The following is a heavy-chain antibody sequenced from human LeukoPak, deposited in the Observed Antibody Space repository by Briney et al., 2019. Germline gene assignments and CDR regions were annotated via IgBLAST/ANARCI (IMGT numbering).Heavy chain of an antibody. V-gene: IGHV3-15*01. D-gene: IGHD3-22*01. CDR2: IKSKTDGGTT. CDR3: TTQYYYDSSGYYPQFDY. CDR1: GFTFSNAW. J-gene: IGHJ4*02. Sequence: PGGSLRLSCAASGFTFSNAWMSWVRQAPGKGLEWVGRIKSKTDGGTTDYAAPVKGRFTISRDDSKNTLYLQMNSLKTEDTAVYYCTTQYYYDSSGYYPQFDYWGQGTLVTVSS.